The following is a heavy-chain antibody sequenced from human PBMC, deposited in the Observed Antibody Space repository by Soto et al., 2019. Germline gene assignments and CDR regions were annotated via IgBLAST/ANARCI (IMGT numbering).Heavy chain of an antibody. CDR3: ARALYSSSSGHFDY. CDR1: GYTFTSYV. CDR2: ISAYNGNT. V-gene: IGHV1-18*01. Sequence: ASVKVSCKASGYTFTSYVISWVRQAPGQGLEWMGWISAYNGNTNYAQKLQGRVTMTTDTSTSTAYMELRSLRSDDTAVYYCARALYSSSSGHFDYWGQGTLVTVSS. J-gene: IGHJ4*02. D-gene: IGHD6-6*01.